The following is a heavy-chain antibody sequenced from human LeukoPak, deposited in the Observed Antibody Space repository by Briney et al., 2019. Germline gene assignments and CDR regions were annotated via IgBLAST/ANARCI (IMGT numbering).Heavy chain of an antibody. Sequence: ASVKVSCKVSGYTLTEVSMHWVRQAPGKGLEWMGGFDPEDGETIYAQKFQGRVTMTEDTSIHTAYVELSSLRSEDTAVYYCATTVVGATGTGYWGQGTLVTVSS. J-gene: IGHJ4*02. CDR1: GYTLTEVS. V-gene: IGHV1-24*01. CDR3: ATTVVGATGTGY. CDR2: FDPEDGET. D-gene: IGHD1-26*01.